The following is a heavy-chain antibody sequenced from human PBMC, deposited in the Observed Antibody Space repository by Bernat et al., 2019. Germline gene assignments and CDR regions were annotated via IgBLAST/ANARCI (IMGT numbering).Heavy chain of an antibody. J-gene: IGHJ6*02. CDR3: ARVVPATSYYYYGMDV. Sequence: EVQLVESGGGLVQFGGSLRLSCAASGFNFRSYWMTWVRQAPGKGLEWVANIKEDGSEKHYVDSVKGRFTISRDNAKNSLYLQMNGLRAEDTAVYYCARVVPATSYYYYGMDVWGQGTTVTVSS. V-gene: IGHV3-7*01. CDR2: IKEDGSEK. D-gene: IGHD2-2*01. CDR1: GFNFRSYW.